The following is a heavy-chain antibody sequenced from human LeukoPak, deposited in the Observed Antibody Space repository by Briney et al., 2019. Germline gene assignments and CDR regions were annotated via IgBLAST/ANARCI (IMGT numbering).Heavy chain of an antibody. CDR2: ISGSGSKT. J-gene: IGHJ3*02. CDR1: GFTFSTCA. V-gene: IGHV3-23*01. Sequence: GGSLRLSCAASGFTFSTCAINWVRQAPGKGLEWVSAISGSGSKTFYADSVKGRFTISRDNPKNTLYLQMNSLRPEDTAVYYCVKEPRGYSFSFDIWCQGTMVTVSS. D-gene: IGHD5-18*01. CDR3: VKEPRGYSFSFDI.